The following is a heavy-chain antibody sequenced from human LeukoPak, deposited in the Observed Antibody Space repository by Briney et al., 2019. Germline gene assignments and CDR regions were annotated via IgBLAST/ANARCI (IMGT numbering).Heavy chain of an antibody. Sequence: GRSLRLSCAASGFTFSSYAMHWVRQAPGKGLEWVAVISYDGSNKYYADSVKGRFTISRDNSKNTLYLQMNSLRAEDTAVYYCARDLSMIVVVIPGYWGQGTLVTVSS. D-gene: IGHD3-22*01. CDR3: ARDLSMIVVVIPGY. CDR2: ISYDGSNK. J-gene: IGHJ4*02. V-gene: IGHV3-30-3*01. CDR1: GFTFSSYA.